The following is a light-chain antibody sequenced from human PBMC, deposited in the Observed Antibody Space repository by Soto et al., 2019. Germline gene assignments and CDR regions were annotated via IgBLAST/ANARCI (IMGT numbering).Light chain of an antibody. V-gene: IGKV1-33*01. CDR1: QDIRNY. Sequence: DIHMTQSPSSLSASVGDRVTITCQASQDIRNYLNWYQHKPGKAPKLLIYDASNLETGVPSRFSGSGSETDFTFTISSLQPEDIATYYCQHYDNLPGFGPWTKVDIK. J-gene: IGKJ3*01. CDR3: QHYDNLPG. CDR2: DAS.